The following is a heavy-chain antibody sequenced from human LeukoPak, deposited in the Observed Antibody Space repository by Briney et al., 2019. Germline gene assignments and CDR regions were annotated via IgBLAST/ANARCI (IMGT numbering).Heavy chain of an antibody. CDR3: ARDRGTYYDSSGYLDY. CDR2: ISAYNGNT. J-gene: IGHJ4*02. D-gene: IGHD3-22*01. CDR1: GYTFTSYG. V-gene: IGHV1-18*01. Sequence: ASVKVSCKASGYTFTSYGISWVRQAPGQGLEWMGWISAYNGNTNYAQKLQGRVTMTTDTSTSTAYMELRSLRSDDTAVYYCARDRGTYYDSSGYLDYWGQGTLVTVSS.